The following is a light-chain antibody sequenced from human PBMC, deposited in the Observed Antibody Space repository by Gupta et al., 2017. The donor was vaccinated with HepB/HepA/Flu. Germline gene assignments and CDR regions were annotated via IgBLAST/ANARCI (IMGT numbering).Light chain of an antibody. CDR3: QQYNSYSPKGMGS. J-gene: IGKJ2*04. Sequence: DIQMTQSPSTLSASVGDRVTITCRASQSISSWLAWYQQKPGKAPKLLIYKASSLESGVPSRFSGSGSGTEFTLTISSLQPDDFATYYCQQYNSYSPKGMGSVGQGTKLEIK. V-gene: IGKV1-5*03. CDR1: QSISSW. CDR2: KAS.